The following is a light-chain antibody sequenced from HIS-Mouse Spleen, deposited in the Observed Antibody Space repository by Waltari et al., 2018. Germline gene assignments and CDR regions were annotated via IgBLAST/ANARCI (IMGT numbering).Light chain of an antibody. CDR3: CSYAGSSTFEV. J-gene: IGLJ2*01. CDR2: EGS. CDR1: SSYVGRYNL. Sequence: QSALTQPASVSGSPGQSITISCTGTSSYVGRYNLFSWYQQHPGKAPKLMIYEGSKRPSGVSNRFSGSKSGNTASLTISGLQAEDEADYYCCSYAGSSTFEVFGGGTKLTVL. V-gene: IGLV2-23*03.